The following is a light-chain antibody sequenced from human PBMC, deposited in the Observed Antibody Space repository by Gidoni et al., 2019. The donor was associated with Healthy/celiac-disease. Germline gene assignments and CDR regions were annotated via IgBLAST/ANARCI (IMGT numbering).Light chain of an antibody. CDR3: QQGYSTLT. CDR1: QSISSS. Sequence: DIQMTQSPSSLSASVGDRVTITCRASQSISSSLNWYQQKPGKAPKLLIYAASSLQSGVPSRFSGSGSGTDFTLTISSLQPEDFATYYCQQGYSTLTFGGGTKVEIK. V-gene: IGKV1-39*01. CDR2: AAS. J-gene: IGKJ4*01.